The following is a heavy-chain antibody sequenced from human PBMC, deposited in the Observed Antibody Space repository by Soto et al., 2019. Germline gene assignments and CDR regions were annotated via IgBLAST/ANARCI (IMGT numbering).Heavy chain of an antibody. CDR2: IKQDGSEK. Sequence: PGGSLRLSCAASGFTVSSYWMSWVRQVPGKGLEWVANIKQDGSEKYFVDSMKGRFTISRDNAKNSLFLQMNSLRAEDTAVYYCARADMYGTVDYWGQGTLVTVSS. D-gene: IGHD3-10*01. J-gene: IGHJ4*02. CDR3: ARADMYGTVDY. CDR1: GFTVSSYW. V-gene: IGHV3-7*04.